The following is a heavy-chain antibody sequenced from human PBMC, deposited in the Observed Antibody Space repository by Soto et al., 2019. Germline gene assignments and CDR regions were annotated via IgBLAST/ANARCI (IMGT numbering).Heavy chain of an antibody. D-gene: IGHD2-15*01. CDR3: ARSRLGYCSCSSCRWFDP. J-gene: IGHJ5*02. CDR2: ISSSGSTI. Sequence: QVQLVESGGGLVKPGGSLRLSCAASGFTFSDYYMSWLRQAPGKGLEWVSYISSSGSTIYYADSVKGRFTISRDNAKNSLYLQMNGLRAEDTAVYYCARSRLGYCSCSSCRWFDPWGQGTLVTVSS. CDR1: GFTFSDYY. V-gene: IGHV3-11*01.